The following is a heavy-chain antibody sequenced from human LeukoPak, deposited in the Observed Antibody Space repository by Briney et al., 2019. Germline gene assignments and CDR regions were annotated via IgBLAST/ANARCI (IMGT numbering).Heavy chain of an antibody. Sequence: SETLSLTCTVSGGSISSYYWSWIRQPPGKGLEWIGYIYHSGSTKYNPSLNSRVAISVDTSKNQFSLKLSSVTAADTAVYYCARGADSSGYYSIFYFDYWGQGTLVTVSS. D-gene: IGHD3-22*01. CDR2: IYHSGST. CDR3: ARGADSSGYYSIFYFDY. CDR1: GGSISSYY. J-gene: IGHJ4*02. V-gene: IGHV4-59*01.